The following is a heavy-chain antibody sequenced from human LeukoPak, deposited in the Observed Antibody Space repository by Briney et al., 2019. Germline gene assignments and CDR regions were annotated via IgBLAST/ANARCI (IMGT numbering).Heavy chain of an antibody. V-gene: IGHV3-30*02. CDR3: AKDPSGTTPFYMDV. CDR2: IRYEGSNK. Sequence: GGSLRLSCAASGFTFSDYWMTWVRQAPGKGLEWVAFIRYEGSNKYYAPSVKGRFTISRDNSKNTLYVQMNSLRVEDTAVYYCAKDPSGTTPFYMDVWGKGTTVTVSS. CDR1: GFTFSDYW. D-gene: IGHD3-10*01. J-gene: IGHJ6*03.